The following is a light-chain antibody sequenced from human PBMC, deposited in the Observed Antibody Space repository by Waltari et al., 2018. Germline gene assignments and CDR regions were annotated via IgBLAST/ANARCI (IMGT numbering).Light chain of an antibody. V-gene: IGKV1-39*01. J-gene: IGKJ4*01. CDR1: QRISSY. Sequence: DLQLTQSPSSLSASAGYRATITCRPSQRISSYLNWHQQKPGKAPKLLIYAASSLQSGVPSRFSGSGSGTDFTLTISRLQAEDVAAYYCKQSSSCPCTFGGGTKLEIK. CDR3: KQSSSCPCT. CDR2: AAS.